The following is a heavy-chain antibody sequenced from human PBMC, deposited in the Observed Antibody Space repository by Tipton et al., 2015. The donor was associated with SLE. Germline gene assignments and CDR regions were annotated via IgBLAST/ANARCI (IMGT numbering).Heavy chain of an antibody. J-gene: IGHJ3*02. CDR1: GGSISSYY. D-gene: IGHD7-27*01. CDR2: IYTSGST. V-gene: IGHV4-4*09. CDR3: ARRLGMGAFDI. Sequence: TLSLTCTVSGGSISSYYWSWIRQPPGKGLEWIGYIYTSGSTNYNPSLKSRVTISVDTSKNQFSLKLSSVTAADTAVYYCARRLGMGAFDIWGQGTMVTVSS.